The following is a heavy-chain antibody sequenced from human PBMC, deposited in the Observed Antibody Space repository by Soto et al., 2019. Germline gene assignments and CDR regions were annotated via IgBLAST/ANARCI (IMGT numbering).Heavy chain of an antibody. D-gene: IGHD4-17*01. CDR1: PVSITSVAYS. V-gene: IGHV4-31*03. Sequence: SDTLSLTCPSSPVSITSVAYSWTMVRQHPGKGPEWIGYIYYNGNTYFSPSLKSRLTISIDTSKNQFSLKLSSVTAADTAMYYCARARLRAVYAFDFWGQGTMVT. CDR3: ARARLRAVYAFDF. J-gene: IGHJ3*01. CDR2: IYYNGNT.